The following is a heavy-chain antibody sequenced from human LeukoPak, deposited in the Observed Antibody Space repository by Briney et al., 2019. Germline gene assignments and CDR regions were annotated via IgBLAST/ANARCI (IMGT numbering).Heavy chain of an antibody. CDR1: GFTFSSYW. J-gene: IGHJ4*02. CDR2: INSDGSST. Sequence: GGSLRLSCAASGFTFSSYWMHWVRQAPGKGLVWVSRINSDGSSTSYADSVKGRFTISRDNAKNTLYLQMNSLRAEDTAVYYCARDSFYYDSSGYLNYWGQGTLVTVSS. D-gene: IGHD3-22*01. CDR3: ARDSFYYDSSGYLNY. V-gene: IGHV3-74*01.